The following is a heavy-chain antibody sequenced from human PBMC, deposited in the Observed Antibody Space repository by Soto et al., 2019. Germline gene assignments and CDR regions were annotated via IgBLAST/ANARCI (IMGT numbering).Heavy chain of an antibody. CDR3: AIVKAKRGNSMEHGGY. CDR1: GFSFSTYS. J-gene: IGHJ4*02. V-gene: IGHV3-48*02. CDR2: ISSGSTT. Sequence: EVPLVQSGGGLVPPGGSLRRSCAASGFSFSTYSMKWVRQAPGKGLEWVSYISSGSTTYYADPVKGRFTVSSDNGKNSVYLQMDSLTDSDTAAYYCAIVKAKRGNSMEHGGYWCQGTLVTVSP. D-gene: IGHD1-1*01.